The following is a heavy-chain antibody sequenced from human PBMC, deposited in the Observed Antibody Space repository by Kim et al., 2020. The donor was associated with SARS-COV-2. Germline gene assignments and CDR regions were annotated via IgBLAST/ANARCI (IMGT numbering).Heavy chain of an antibody. CDR1: GGSFSGYY. D-gene: IGHD6-13*01. V-gene: IGHV4-34*01. Sequence: SETLSLTCAVYGGSFSGYYWSWIRQPPGKGLEWIGEINHSGSTNYNPSLKSRVTISVDTSKNQFSLKLSSVTAADTAVYYCASGRGKFSGSSWYVYWGQGTLVTVSS. J-gene: IGHJ4*02. CDR3: ASGRGKFSGSSWYVY. CDR2: INHSGST.